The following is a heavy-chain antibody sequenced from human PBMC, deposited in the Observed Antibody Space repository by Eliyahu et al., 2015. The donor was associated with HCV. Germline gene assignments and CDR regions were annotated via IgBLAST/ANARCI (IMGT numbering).Heavy chain of an antibody. V-gene: IGHV3-66*02. CDR1: GFTXSXNY. CDR2: IYSGGST. CDR3: AREHRDGYNPH. J-gene: IGHJ4*02. Sequence: EVQLVESGGGLVQPGGSLRLSCAAXGFTXSXNYXSWVRQAPGKGLEWVSVIYSGGSTYXADSVKGRFTISRDNSKNTLYLQMNSLRAEDTAVYYCAREHRDGYNPHWGQGTLVTVSS. D-gene: IGHD5-24*01.